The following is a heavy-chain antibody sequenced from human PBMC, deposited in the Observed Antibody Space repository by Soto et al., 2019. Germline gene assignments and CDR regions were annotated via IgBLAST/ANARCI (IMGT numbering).Heavy chain of an antibody. CDR1: GYSFTSYW. CDR2: IYPGDSDT. Sequence: RGESLKISCKGSGYSFTSYWIGWVRQMPGKGLEWMGIIYPGDSDTRYSPSFQGQVTISADKSISTAYLQWSSLKASDTAMYYCARGGYYDSSGYYYYYYYGMDVWGQGTTVTVSS. J-gene: IGHJ6*02. CDR3: ARGGYYDSSGYYYYYYYGMDV. D-gene: IGHD3-22*01. V-gene: IGHV5-51*01.